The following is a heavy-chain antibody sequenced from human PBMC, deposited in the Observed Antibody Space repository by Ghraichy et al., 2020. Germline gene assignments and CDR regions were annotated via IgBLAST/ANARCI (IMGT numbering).Heavy chain of an antibody. D-gene: IGHD4-23*01. J-gene: IGHJ4*02. CDR2: ISSSGSTI. CDR3: ARDPSDYGGNSGGNY. Sequence: GESLNISCAASGFTFSDYYMSWIRQAPGKGLEWVSYISSSGSTIYYADSVKGRFTISRDNAKNSLYLQMNSLRAEDTAVYYCARDPSDYGGNSGGNYWGQGTLVTVSS. CDR1: GFTFSDYY. V-gene: IGHV3-11*01.